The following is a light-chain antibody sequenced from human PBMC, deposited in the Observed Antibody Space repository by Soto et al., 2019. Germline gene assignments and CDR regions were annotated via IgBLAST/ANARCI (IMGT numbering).Light chain of an antibody. V-gene: IGLV1-40*01. J-gene: IGLJ3*02. Sequence: QSVLTQPPSVSGAPGQRVTIFCTGSSSNIGAGYDVHWYQQLPGTAPKLLIYGNSNRPSGVPDRFSGSKSGTLASLAITGLQAEDEADYYCQSYDSSLSGWVFGGGTKLTVL. CDR3: QSYDSSLSGWV. CDR2: GNS. CDR1: SSNIGAGYD.